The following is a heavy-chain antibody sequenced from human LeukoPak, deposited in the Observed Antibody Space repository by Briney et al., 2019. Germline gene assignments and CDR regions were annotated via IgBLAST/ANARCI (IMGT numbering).Heavy chain of an antibody. Sequence: SETLSLTCSVPGDSTIYNYWSWIRQPAGKGLEWIGRIFSDGKINYSPSLESRVTMSVDNAKNQFSLRLSSVTAADTAVYYCARGPGVFGRIWYMDVWGRGTTVSVSS. V-gene: IGHV4-4*07. D-gene: IGHD1-26*01. CDR2: IFSDGKI. CDR3: ARGPGVFGRIWYMDV. CDR1: GDSTIYNY. J-gene: IGHJ6*03.